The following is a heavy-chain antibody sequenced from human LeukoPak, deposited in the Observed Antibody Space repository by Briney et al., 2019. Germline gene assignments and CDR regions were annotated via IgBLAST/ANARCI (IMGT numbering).Heavy chain of an antibody. V-gene: IGHV1-18*01. CDR2: IGTYGGDT. J-gene: IGHJ5*01. D-gene: IGHD3-22*01. CDR1: TSR. CDR3: ARDLWNFYDDSGYNRDFDS. Sequence: GASVKVSFKATSRISWVRQAPGRGLEWMGGIGTYGGDTYYAQKFQGRITVTTDTSTSTVYMELRNLRSDDTAVYYCARDLWNFYDDSGYNRDFDSWGQGTLVTVSS.